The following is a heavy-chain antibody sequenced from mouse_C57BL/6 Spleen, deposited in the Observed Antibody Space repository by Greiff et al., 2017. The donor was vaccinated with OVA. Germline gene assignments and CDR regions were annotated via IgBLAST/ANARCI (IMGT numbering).Heavy chain of an antibody. CDR3: ARRPLYGNYYAMDY. Sequence: QVQLQQSGAELVRPGTSVKVSCKASGYAFTNYLIEWVKQRPGQGLEWIGVINPGSGGTNYNEKFKGKATLTADKSSSTAYMQLSSLTSEDSAVYFCARRPLYGNYYAMDYWGQGTSVTVSS. CDR1: GYAFTNYL. D-gene: IGHD2-1*01. V-gene: IGHV1-54*01. CDR2: INPGSGGT. J-gene: IGHJ4*01.